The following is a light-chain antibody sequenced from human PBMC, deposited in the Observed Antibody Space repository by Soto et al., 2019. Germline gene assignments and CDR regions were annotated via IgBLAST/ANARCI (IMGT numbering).Light chain of an antibody. CDR1: SSDVGGYNY. Sequence: QSALTQPASVSGSLGQSITISCTGTSSDVGGYNYVSWYQQHPGKAPKLMIYEVSNRPSGVSNRFSGSKSGNTASLTISGLQAEDEADYYCGSYTSSSTPYVFGTGTKLTVL. CDR2: EVS. V-gene: IGLV2-14*01. J-gene: IGLJ1*01. CDR3: GSYTSSSTPYV.